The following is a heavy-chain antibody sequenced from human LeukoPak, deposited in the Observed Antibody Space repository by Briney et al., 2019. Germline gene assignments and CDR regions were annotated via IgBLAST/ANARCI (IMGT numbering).Heavy chain of an antibody. J-gene: IGHJ4*02. V-gene: IGHV3-23*01. CDR2: ISGSGGST. D-gene: IGHD3-22*01. CDR1: GFTFSSYA. Sequence: GGSLRLSCAASGFTFSSYAMIWVRQAPGKGLEWVSTISGSGGSTYYADSVKGRFTISRDSSKNTLYLQMNSLRAEDTAVYYCAKDSRNDSSGYYYVGYFDYWGQGTLVTVSS. CDR3: AKDSRNDSSGYYYVGYFDY.